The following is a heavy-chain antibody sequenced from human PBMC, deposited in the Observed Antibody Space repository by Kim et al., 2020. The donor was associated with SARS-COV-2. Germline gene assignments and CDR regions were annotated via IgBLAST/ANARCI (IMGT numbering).Heavy chain of an antibody. D-gene: IGHD2-2*01. CDR1: GYTFTSYY. J-gene: IGHJ6*02. Sequence: ASVKVSCKASGYTFTSYYMHWVRQAPGQGLEWMGIINPSGGSTSYAQKFQGRVTMTRDTSTSTVYMELSSLRSEDTAVYDCARDLRGSGYCSSTSCYSHYYYGMDVWGQGTTVTVSS. V-gene: IGHV1-46*01. CDR3: ARDLRGSGYCSSTSCYSHYYYGMDV. CDR2: INPSGGST.